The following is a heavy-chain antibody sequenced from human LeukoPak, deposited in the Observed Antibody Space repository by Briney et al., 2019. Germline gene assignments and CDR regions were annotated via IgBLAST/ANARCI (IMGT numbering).Heavy chain of an antibody. D-gene: IGHD5-24*01. Sequence: PGGSLRVCCAASGFIFIDYWMNWVRQAPGKGLEGVAMIEYDGIDKKYLDSVKGRFTISRDNAKNSFYLEMNSLRAEDTAMYYCARNRGWLQFDNWGQGTLVTVSS. CDR3: ARNRGWLQFDN. V-gene: IGHV3-7*01. J-gene: IGHJ4*02. CDR1: GFIFIDYW. CDR2: IEYDGIDK.